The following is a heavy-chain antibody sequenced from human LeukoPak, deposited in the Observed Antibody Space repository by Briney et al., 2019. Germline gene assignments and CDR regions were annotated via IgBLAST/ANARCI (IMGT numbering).Heavy chain of an antibody. V-gene: IGHV3-48*02. D-gene: IGHD1-26*01. CDR3: APHRDGSYPFDY. CDR1: GFTFSSYS. CDR2: ISSSSSTI. J-gene: IGHJ4*02. Sequence: GGSLRLSCAASGFTFSSYSLNWVRQAPGKGLEWVSYISSSSSTIYYAASVKGRFTISRDSAKNSLYLQMNGLRDEDTAVYYCAPHRDGSYPFDYWGKGTLVTVSS.